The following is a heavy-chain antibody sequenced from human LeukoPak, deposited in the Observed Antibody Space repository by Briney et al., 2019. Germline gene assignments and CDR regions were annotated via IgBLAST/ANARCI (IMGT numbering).Heavy chain of an antibody. CDR2: ISGSGGST. V-gene: IGHV3-23*01. D-gene: IGHD6-13*01. CDR1: GFTFSSYA. J-gene: IGHJ4*02. CDR3: AKGKAQQLFGLFDY. Sequence: GGSLRLSCAASGFTFSSYAMSWVRQAPGKGLEWFSAISGSGGSTYYARSVKGRFTISRDNSKNTLYLQMNSMRAEDTAVYYCAKGKAQQLFGLFDYWGQGTLVTVSS.